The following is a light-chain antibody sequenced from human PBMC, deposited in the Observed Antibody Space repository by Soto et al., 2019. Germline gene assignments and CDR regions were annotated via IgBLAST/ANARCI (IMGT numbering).Light chain of an antibody. Sequence: QSALTQPRSVSGSPGQSVTISCTGTSSDVGGYNYVSWYQQHPGKAHKVMIYDVSERPSGVHDRFSGSKSGNTASLTISGLQAEDEADYYCCSYAGSPRYVFGTGTKVTVL. CDR3: CSYAGSPRYV. CDR1: SSDVGGYNY. V-gene: IGLV2-11*01. J-gene: IGLJ1*01. CDR2: DVS.